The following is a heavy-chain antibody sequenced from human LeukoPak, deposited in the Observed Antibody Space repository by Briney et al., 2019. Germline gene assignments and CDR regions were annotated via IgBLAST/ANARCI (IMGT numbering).Heavy chain of an antibody. CDR1: GGSISIYY. D-gene: IGHD2-15*01. CDR3: ASDRIEVDAFDI. Sequence: SETLSLTCTVSGGSISIYYWSWIRQPPGKGLEWIGYIYYSGSTNYNPSLKGRVTISVDTSKNQFSLKLSSVTAADTAVYYCASDRIEVDAFDIWGQGTMVTVSS. J-gene: IGHJ3*02. CDR2: IYYSGST. V-gene: IGHV4-59*08.